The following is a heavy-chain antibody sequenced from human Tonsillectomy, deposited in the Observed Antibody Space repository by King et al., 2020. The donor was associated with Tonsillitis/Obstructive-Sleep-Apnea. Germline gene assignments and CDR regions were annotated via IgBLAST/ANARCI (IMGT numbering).Heavy chain of an antibody. J-gene: IGHJ6*02. Sequence: VQLVESGGGVVQPGRSLRLSCAASGFTFNNYAMYWVRQAPGKGLEWVAVISYDGNKKYYADSVKGRFTISRDNSKNTLYLQINSLRPEDTAVYYCARDPAYYEYVWESYRYSEMNYYYYGMDVWGQGTTVTVSS. V-gene: IGHV3-30*04. CDR2: ISYDGNKK. D-gene: IGHD3-16*02. CDR3: ARDPAYYEYVWESYRYSEMNYYYYGMDV. CDR1: GFTFNNYA.